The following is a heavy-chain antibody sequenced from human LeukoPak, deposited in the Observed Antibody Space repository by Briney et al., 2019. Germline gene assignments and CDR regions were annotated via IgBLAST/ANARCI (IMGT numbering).Heavy chain of an antibody. V-gene: IGHV4-34*01. CDR3: ARGGFARSNYYGSGSYYNFLDY. J-gene: IGHJ4*02. Sequence: SETLSLTCAIYGGSFSGYYWSWIRQPPGKGLEWIGEIDHSGSTNYNPSLKSRVTISVDTSKNQFSLKLSSVTAADTAVYYCARGGFARSNYYGSGSYYNFLDYWGQGTLVTVSS. CDR1: GGSFSGYY. D-gene: IGHD3-10*01. CDR2: IDHSGST.